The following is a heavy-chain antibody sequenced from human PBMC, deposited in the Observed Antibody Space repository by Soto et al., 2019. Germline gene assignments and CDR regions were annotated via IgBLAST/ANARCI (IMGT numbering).Heavy chain of an antibody. CDR1: GYTFTSYG. CDR3: ARDCPGYHSYYYYGLDV. CDR2: ISAYNGNT. J-gene: IGHJ6*02. D-gene: IGHD1-20*01. Sequence: QVPLVQSGAEVKKPGASVKVSCKASGYTFTSYGISWVRQAPGQGLEWMGWISAYNGNTNYAQKLQGRVTMTTDTSTSTAYMELRSLRSDDTAVYYCARDCPGYHSYYYYGLDVWGQGTTVTVSS. V-gene: IGHV1-18*01.